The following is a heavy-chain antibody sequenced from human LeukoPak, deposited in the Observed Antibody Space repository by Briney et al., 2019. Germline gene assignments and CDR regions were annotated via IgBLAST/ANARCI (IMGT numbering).Heavy chain of an antibody. Sequence: SVTVACKASGGTFSSYAISWVRPPPGQGREWMGGIIPILCTANYAQKFQGRVTITADESTSTAYMELSSLRSEDTAVYYCARPNASGYSYGYDYWGQGTLVTVSS. CDR3: ARPNASGYSYGYDY. J-gene: IGHJ4*02. V-gene: IGHV1-69*01. CDR2: IIPILCTA. CDR1: GGTFSSYA. D-gene: IGHD5-18*01.